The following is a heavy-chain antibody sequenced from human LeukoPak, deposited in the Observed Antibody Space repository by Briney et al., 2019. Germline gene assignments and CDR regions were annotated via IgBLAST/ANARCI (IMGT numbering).Heavy chain of an antibody. CDR1: GGSFSGYY. J-gene: IGHJ4*02. CDR3: ARGALLWFGAKMEYYFDY. Sequence: SETLSLTCAVYGGSFSGYYWSWIRQPPGKGLEWIGEINHSGSTNYNPSLKSRVTISVDTSKNQFSLKLSSVTAADTAVYYCARGALLWFGAKMEYYFDYWGQGTPLTVSS. V-gene: IGHV4-34*01. CDR2: INHSGST. D-gene: IGHD3-10*01.